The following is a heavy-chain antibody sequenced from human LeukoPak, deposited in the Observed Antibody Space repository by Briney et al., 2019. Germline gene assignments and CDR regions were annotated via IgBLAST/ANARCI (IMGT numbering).Heavy chain of an antibody. J-gene: IGHJ6*02. CDR3: IAGDVQFFPYAMDV. CDR1: GFTFTSAR. D-gene: IGHD2-21*02. Sequence: GGSLRLSCATSGFTFTSARMSWVRQAPGKGLEWVGRIKSKVNGETTDYGAPVKGRFIISRDDSNNIVYLQMNSLIAEDTAVYYCIAGDVQFFPYAMDVWGQGTTVTVPS. CDR2: IKSKVNGETT. V-gene: IGHV3-15*05.